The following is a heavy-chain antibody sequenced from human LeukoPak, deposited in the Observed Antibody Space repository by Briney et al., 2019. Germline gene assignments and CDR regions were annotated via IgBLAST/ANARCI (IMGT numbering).Heavy chain of an antibody. Sequence: SETLSLTCAVYGGSFSGYYWSWVRQPPGKGLEWIGEINHSGSTNYNPSLKSRVTISVDTSKNQFSLKLSSVTAADTAVYYCALICSGGSCTSDYWGQGTLVTVSS. CDR1: GGSFSGYY. J-gene: IGHJ4*02. CDR2: INHSGST. D-gene: IGHD2-15*01. V-gene: IGHV4-34*01. CDR3: ALICSGGSCTSDY.